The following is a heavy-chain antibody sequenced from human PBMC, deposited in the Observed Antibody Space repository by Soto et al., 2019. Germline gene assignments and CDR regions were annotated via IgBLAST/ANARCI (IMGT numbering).Heavy chain of an antibody. Sequence: EVQLLESGGGLVQPGGSLRLSCAASGFTFSSYAMSWVRQAPGKGLEWVSAISGSGGSTYYADSVKGRFTISRDNSKNTLYLQMNSLRAEDTAVYYCAKDLRRGHPFEQQLVGFDYWGRGTLVTVSS. D-gene: IGHD6-13*01. V-gene: IGHV3-23*01. CDR2: ISGSGGST. CDR3: AKDLRRGHPFEQQLVGFDY. CDR1: GFTFSSYA. J-gene: IGHJ4*02.